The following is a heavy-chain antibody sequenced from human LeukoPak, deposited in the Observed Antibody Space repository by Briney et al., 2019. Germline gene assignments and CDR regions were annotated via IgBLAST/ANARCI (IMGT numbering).Heavy chain of an antibody. J-gene: IGHJ4*02. CDR1: GGSISSYY. CDR2: IYTSGST. D-gene: IGHD1-26*01. V-gene: IGHV4-4*07. Sequence: PSETLSLTCTVSGGSISSYYWSWIRQPAGKGLEWIGRIYTSGSTNYNPSLKSRVTMSVDTSKNQFSLKLSSVTAADTAVYYCARVGRHSTRELLANFDYWGQGTLVTVSS. CDR3: ARVGRHSTRELLANFDY.